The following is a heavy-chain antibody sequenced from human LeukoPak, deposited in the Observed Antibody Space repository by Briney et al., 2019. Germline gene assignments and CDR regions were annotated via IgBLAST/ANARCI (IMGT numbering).Heavy chain of an antibody. Sequence: GGSLRLSCAASGFTVSSNYMSWVRQAPGKGLKWVSVIYSGGSTYYADSVKGRFTISRDNSKNTLYLQMNSLRAEDTAVYYCAREDGYYYGMDVWGQGTTVTVSS. CDR3: AREDGYYYGMDV. V-gene: IGHV3-53*01. D-gene: IGHD5-24*01. CDR1: GFTVSSNY. J-gene: IGHJ6*02. CDR2: IYSGGST.